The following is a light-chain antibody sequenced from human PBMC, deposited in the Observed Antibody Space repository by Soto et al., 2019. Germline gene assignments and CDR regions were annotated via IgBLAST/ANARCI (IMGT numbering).Light chain of an antibody. CDR3: QQYGSSPAVT. J-gene: IGKJ4*01. CDR1: QSVSSSY. V-gene: IGKV3-20*01. CDR2: GAS. Sequence: EIVLTQSPGTLSLSPGERATISCRASQSVSSSYLAWYQQKPGQAPRLLIYGASSRATGIPDRFSGSGSGTDFTLTISRLEPEDFAVYYCQQYGSSPAVTFGGGTKVEIQ.